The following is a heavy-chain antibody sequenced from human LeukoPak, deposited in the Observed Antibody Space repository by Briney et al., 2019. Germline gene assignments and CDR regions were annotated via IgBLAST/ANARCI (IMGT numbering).Heavy chain of an antibody. V-gene: IGHV3-30*03. CDR2: ISSDVNSE. CDR3: ASLDIAVAGPAFGY. CDR1: GFTFSSYG. J-gene: IGHJ4*02. Sequence: GGSLRLSCAASGFTFSSYGMHWVRQAPGKGLEWVAVISSDVNSEYYADSVKGRFTISRDNSKSTLYLQMNSLRAEDTAVYYCASLDIAVAGPAFGYWGREPWSPSPQ. D-gene: IGHD6-19*01.